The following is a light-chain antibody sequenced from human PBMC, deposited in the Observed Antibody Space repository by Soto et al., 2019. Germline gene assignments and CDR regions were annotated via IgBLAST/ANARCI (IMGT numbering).Light chain of an antibody. CDR3: QKCNTAPFT. CDR1: QSIANY. J-gene: IGKJ3*01. CDR2: AAS. Sequence: DIQMAQSPSSLSASVGDRVTITCRASQSIANYLAWYQQKPGKVPKLLIYAASILKSGVPSRFSGSQYGTDFTLTISSLQPEDVATYYCQKCNTAPFTFGPGTKVDIK. V-gene: IGKV1-27*01.